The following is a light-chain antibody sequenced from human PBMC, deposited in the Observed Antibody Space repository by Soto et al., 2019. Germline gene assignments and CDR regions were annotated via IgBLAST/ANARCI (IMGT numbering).Light chain of an antibody. Sequence: EIVLTQSPATLSLSPGEGATLSCRASQSVSSYLAWYQQKPGQAPRLLIYDASTRATGIPARFSGSGSGTDFTLPISSLEPEDFAFYYCQQRSNWPRGTFGQGTKLEIK. CDR2: DAS. J-gene: IGKJ2*02. CDR3: QQRSNWPRGT. V-gene: IGKV3-11*01. CDR1: QSVSSY.